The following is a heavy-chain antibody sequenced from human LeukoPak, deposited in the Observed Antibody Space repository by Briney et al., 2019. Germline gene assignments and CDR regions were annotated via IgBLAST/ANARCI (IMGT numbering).Heavy chain of an antibody. CDR1: GGTCSSYA. V-gene: IGHV1-69*01. J-gene: IGHJ6*03. CDR2: IIPIFGTA. Sequence: SVKVSCKASGGTCSSYAISWVRQAPGQGLEWMGGIIPIFGTANYAQKFQGRVTITADESTSTAYMELSSLRSEDTAVYYCARVRSIAARPNYYYYMDVWGKGTTVTVSS. D-gene: IGHD6-6*01. CDR3: ARVRSIAARPNYYYYMDV.